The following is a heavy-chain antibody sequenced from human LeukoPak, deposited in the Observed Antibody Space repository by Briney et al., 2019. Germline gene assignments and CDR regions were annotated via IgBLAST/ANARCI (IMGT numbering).Heavy chain of an antibody. V-gene: IGHV3-23*01. D-gene: IGHD6-19*01. J-gene: IGHJ4*02. CDR1: GFTFSSYA. CDR2: ISGSGGST. Sequence: GGSLRLSCAASGFTFSSYAMSWVRQAPGKGLEWVSAISGSGGSTYYADSVKGRFTISRDKSKNTLYLHMNSLGAEDTAVYYCATLKQWLHDLGFDYWGQGTLVTVSS. CDR3: ATLKQWLHDLGFDY.